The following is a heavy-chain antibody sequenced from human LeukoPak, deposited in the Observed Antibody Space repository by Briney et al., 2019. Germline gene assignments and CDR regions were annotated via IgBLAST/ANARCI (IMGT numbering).Heavy chain of an antibody. D-gene: IGHD6-13*01. J-gene: IGHJ4*02. V-gene: IGHV5-51*01. CDR2: IYPGDSDT. CDR3: ARSIAAAGPLDY. CDR1: GYIFSTYW. Sequence: GESLKISCKGSGYIFSTYWIGWVRQMPGRGLEWMGIIYPGDSDTRYSPSFQGQVTISADKSISTAYLQWSSLKASDTAMYYCARSIAAAGPLDYWGQGTLVTVSS.